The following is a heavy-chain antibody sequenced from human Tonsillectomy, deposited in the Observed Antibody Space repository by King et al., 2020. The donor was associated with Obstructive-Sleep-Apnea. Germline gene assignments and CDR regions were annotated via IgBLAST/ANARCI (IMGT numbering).Heavy chain of an antibody. CDR3: ARLGIVVVPAADPHYYGMDV. D-gene: IGHD2-2*01. V-gene: IGHV5-51*01. CDR1: GYSFTSYW. J-gene: IGHJ6*02. Sequence: QLVQSGAEVKKPGESLKISCKGSGYSFTSYWIGWVRQMPGKGRELMGIIYAGDSDTRYSPSFLGQCTISADKSISTAYLQWSSLKASDTAMYYCARLGIVVVPAADPHYYGMDVWGQGTTVTVSS. CDR2: IYAGDSDT.